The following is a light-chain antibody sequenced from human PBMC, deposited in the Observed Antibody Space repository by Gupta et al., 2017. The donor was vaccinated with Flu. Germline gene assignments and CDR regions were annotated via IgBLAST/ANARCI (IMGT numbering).Light chain of an antibody. CDR3: QQRSNWLT. Sequence: ELVLTQSRATLSLSPGQRATLSCRASQSVSSHLPWYQQKLGQATRLLLYDASNRATGIPARFSGSGSGTDFTLAISSLEPEDFAVYYCQQRSNWLTFGQGTRLEIK. J-gene: IGKJ5*01. CDR2: DAS. V-gene: IGKV3-11*01. CDR1: QSVSSH.